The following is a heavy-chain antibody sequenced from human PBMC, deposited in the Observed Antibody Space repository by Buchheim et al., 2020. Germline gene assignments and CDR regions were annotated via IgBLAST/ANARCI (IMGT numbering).Heavy chain of an antibody. Sequence: QLQLQESGPGLVKPSETLSLTCTVSGGSISSSSYYWGWIRQPLGKGLEWIGSIYYSGSTYYNPSLKSRVTISVDTSKNQFSLKLSSVTAADTAVYHCARLVLVVGRTAFDYWGQGTL. CDR2: IYYSGST. D-gene: IGHD2-21*01. V-gene: IGHV4-39*01. J-gene: IGHJ4*02. CDR1: GGSISSSSYY. CDR3: ARLVLVVGRTAFDY.